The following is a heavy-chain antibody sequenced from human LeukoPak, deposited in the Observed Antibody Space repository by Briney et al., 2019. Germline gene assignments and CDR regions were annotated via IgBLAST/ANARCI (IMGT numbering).Heavy chain of an antibody. CDR2: ISGSGGST. Sequence: PGGSLRLSCAASGFTFSSYAMSWVRQAPGKGLEWVSAISGSGGSTYYADSVKGRFTISRDNSKNTLYLQMNSLRAEDTAVYYCAKGRPSTSVLLYHYYYMDVWGKGTTVTVSS. J-gene: IGHJ6*03. CDR1: GFTFSSYA. D-gene: IGHD2-2*01. CDR3: AKGRPSTSVLLYHYYYMDV. V-gene: IGHV3-23*01.